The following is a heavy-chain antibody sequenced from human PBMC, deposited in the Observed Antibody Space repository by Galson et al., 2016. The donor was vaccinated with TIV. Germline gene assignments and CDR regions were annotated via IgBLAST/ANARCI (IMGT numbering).Heavy chain of an antibody. V-gene: IGHV1-18*04. CDR1: GYTFSRYG. J-gene: IGHJ6*02. Sequence: SVKVSCKASGYTFSRYGITWVRQAPGQGLEWMGWISVYNGNTKYAQNIQDRVTMTTDTSTTTAYMELRSLRSDDTAIYYCARHGEMSTMTYSYKYGLDVWGQGTTVTVSS. CDR2: ISVYNGNT. CDR3: ARHGEMSTMTYSYKYGLDV. D-gene: IGHD5-24*01.